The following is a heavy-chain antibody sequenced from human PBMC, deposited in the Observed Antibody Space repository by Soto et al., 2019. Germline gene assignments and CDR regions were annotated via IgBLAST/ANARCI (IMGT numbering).Heavy chain of an antibody. D-gene: IGHD3-10*01. V-gene: IGHV3-48*02. J-gene: IGHJ6*02. Sequence: GGSLRLSCAASGFTFSSYSMNWVRQAPGKGLEWVSYISSSSSTIYYADSVKGRFTISRDNAKNSLYLQMNSLRDEDTAVYYCARDRERSLLWFGEVYYYGMDVWGQGTTVTVSS. CDR3: ARDRERSLLWFGEVYYYGMDV. CDR2: ISSSSSTI. CDR1: GFTFSSYS.